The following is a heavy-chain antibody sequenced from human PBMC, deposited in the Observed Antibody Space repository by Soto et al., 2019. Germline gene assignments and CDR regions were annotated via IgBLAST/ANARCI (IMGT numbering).Heavy chain of an antibody. CDR2: IYSGGGT. V-gene: IGHV3-53*05. CDR3: AKDIPAERDFWSGYYFSYYYGMDV. Sequence: PGGSLRLSCAASGFTVSGNYMTWVRQAPGKGLEWVSVIYSGGGTYYADSVKGRFTISRDNSKNTLYLQMNSLRAEDTAVYYCAKDIPAERDFWSGYYFSYYYGMDVWGQGTTVTVSS. CDR1: GFTVSGNY. D-gene: IGHD3-3*01. J-gene: IGHJ6*02.